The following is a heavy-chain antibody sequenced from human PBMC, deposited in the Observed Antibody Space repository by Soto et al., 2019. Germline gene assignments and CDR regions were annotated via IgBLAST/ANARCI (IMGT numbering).Heavy chain of an antibody. CDR3: ATGIVVVPAATPYYYYGMDV. V-gene: IGHV1-24*01. CDR2: FDPEDGET. Sequence: GASVKVSCKVSGYTLTELSMHWVRQAPGKGLEWMGGFDPEDGETIYAQKFQGRVTMTEDTSTDTAYMELSSLRSEDTAVYYCATGIVVVPAATPYYYYGMDVWGQGTTVTVSS. D-gene: IGHD2-2*01. J-gene: IGHJ6*02. CDR1: GYTLTELS.